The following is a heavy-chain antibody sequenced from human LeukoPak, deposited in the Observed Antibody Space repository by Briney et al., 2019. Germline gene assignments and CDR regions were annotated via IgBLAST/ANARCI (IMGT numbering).Heavy chain of an antibody. J-gene: IGHJ4*02. D-gene: IGHD2-2*01. CDR3: ARLSILTSLDY. Sequence: SQTLSLTCTVSGGSISSGGYYWSWIRQHPGKGLEWIGYIYYSGSTYYNPSLRSRVTISVDTSKNQFSLKLSSETAADTAVYYCARLSILTSLDYWGQGTLVTVSS. CDR1: GGSISSGGYY. V-gene: IGHV4-31*03. CDR2: IYYSGST.